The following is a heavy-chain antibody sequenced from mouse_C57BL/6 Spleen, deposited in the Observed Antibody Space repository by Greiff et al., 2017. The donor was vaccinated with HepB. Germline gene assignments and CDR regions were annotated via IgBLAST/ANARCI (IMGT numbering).Heavy chain of an antibody. Sequence: DVQLVESGGGLVKPGGSLKLSCAASGFTFSDYGMHWVRQAPEKGLEWVAYISSGSSTIYYADTVKGRFTISRDNAKNTLFLQMTSLRSEDTAMYYCARPNDYGSYWYFDVWGTGTTVTVSS. CDR1: GFTFSDYG. J-gene: IGHJ1*03. V-gene: IGHV5-17*01. CDR2: ISSGSSTI. D-gene: IGHD2-4*01. CDR3: ARPNDYGSYWYFDV.